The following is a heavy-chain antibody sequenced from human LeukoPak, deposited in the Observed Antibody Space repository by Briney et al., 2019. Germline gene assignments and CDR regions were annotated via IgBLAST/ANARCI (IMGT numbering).Heavy chain of an antibody. Sequence: GGSLRLSCAASGFTFSSDSMNCVRQAPGKGLEWGSSISGSSSYIYYADSVKGRFTISRHNAKSSLYLQINSLRASHTAVYYCARELNGAFDPWGQGTLVTVSS. V-gene: IGHV3-21*01. D-gene: IGHD1-1*01. J-gene: IGHJ5*02. CDR3: ARELNGAFDP. CDR2: ISGSSSYI. CDR1: GFTFSSDS.